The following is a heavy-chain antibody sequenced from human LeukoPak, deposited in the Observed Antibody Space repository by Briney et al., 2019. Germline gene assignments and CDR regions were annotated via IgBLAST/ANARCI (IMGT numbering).Heavy chain of an antibody. Sequence: PGGSLRLSCEASGFIFSGYGMHWVRQAPGEGLEWVAIIWHDGSNERYAESVKGRFTISRDNSKNTLYLQMNSLRAEDTAFYYCARGTRILGARGRDYFDYWGQGSLVTVSS. V-gene: IGHV3-33*01. J-gene: IGHJ4*02. D-gene: IGHD1-26*01. CDR1: GFIFSGYG. CDR3: ARGTRILGARGRDYFDY. CDR2: IWHDGSNE.